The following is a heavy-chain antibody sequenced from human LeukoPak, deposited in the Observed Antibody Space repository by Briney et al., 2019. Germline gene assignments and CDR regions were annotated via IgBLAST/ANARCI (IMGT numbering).Heavy chain of an antibody. CDR3: TRGGIVGAYRH. CDR1: GGSFSSYS. D-gene: IGHD1-26*01. Sequence: GASVKVSCKASGGSFSSYSISWVRQAPGQGLEWMGGFVPTFETTNTAQKFQGGVTFTADESTTTAYMELSSLTFEDTALYYCTRGGIVGAYRHWGQGTLVTVSS. J-gene: IGHJ4*02. CDR2: FVPTFETT. V-gene: IGHV1-69*01.